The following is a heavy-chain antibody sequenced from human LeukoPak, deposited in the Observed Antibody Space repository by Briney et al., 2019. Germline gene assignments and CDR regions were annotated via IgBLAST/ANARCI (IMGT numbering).Heavy chain of an antibody. Sequence: GGSLRLSCAASGFTFSNYAMSWVRQAPGKGLECVSAVVGSGSSTYYADSVTGRFTISRDNSKNTVYLQMNSLRADDTAVYYCAKKYCSTTTCPYYYFFIDVWGKGATVTVSS. D-gene: IGHD2-2*01. CDR2: VVGSGSST. J-gene: IGHJ6*03. CDR1: GFTFSNYA. CDR3: AKKYCSTTTCPYYYFFIDV. V-gene: IGHV3-23*01.